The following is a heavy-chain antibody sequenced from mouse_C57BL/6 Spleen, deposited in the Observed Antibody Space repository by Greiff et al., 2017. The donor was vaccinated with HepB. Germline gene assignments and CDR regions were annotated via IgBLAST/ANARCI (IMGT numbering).Heavy chain of an antibody. J-gene: IGHJ2*01. Sequence: EVKLVESEGGLVQPGSSMKLSCTASGFTFSDYYMAWVRQVPEKGLEWVANINYDGSSTYYLDSLKSRFLISRDNAKNILYLQMSSLKSEDTATYYCARDLSYDGYPYYFDYWGQGTTLTVSS. V-gene: IGHV5-16*01. CDR1: GFTFSDYY. CDR3: ARDLSYDGYPYYFDY. CDR2: INYDGSST. D-gene: IGHD2-3*01.